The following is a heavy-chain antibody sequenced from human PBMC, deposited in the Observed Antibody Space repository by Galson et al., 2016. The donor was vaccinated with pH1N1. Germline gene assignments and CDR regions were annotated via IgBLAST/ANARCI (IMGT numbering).Heavy chain of an antibody. CDR2: MNPNNGNA. CDR3: ARAPVYWYFDL. CDR1: GYTLTSYD. J-gene: IGHJ2*01. V-gene: IGHV1-8*01. Sequence: SVKVSCKASGYTLTSYDINWVRQATGQGLEWMGWMNPNNGNADYAPKFQGRVTLTRNASINTAYMELSIRTSEDTAVYYCARAPVYWYFDLWGRGTPVIVSS.